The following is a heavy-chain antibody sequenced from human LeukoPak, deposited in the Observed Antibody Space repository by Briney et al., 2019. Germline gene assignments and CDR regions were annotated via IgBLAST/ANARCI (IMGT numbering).Heavy chain of an antibody. V-gene: IGHV4-30-4*08. Sequence: PSETLSLTCTVSGGSISSGDYYWSWIRQPPGKGLEWIGYIYYSGSTYYNPSLKSRVTIPVDTSKNQFSLKLSSVTAADTAVYYCARPHSYDFWSTYFDLWGRGTLVTVSS. J-gene: IGHJ2*01. CDR3: ARPHSYDFWSTYFDL. CDR2: IYYSGST. D-gene: IGHD3-3*01. CDR1: GGSISSGDYY.